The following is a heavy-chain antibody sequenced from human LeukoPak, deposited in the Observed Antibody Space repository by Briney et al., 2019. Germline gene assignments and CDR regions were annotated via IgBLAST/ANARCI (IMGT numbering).Heavy chain of an antibody. Sequence: GASVKVSCKASGYTFTSYHINWVRQATGQGLEWMGWMNPNNGNTDSAPKFQGRVTITRDTSISTAYMELSSLRSDDTAVYYCARDTQAFDIWGQGTMVTVSS. J-gene: IGHJ3*02. D-gene: IGHD2-15*01. CDR1: GYTFTSYH. CDR2: MNPNNGNT. CDR3: ARDTQAFDI. V-gene: IGHV1-8*03.